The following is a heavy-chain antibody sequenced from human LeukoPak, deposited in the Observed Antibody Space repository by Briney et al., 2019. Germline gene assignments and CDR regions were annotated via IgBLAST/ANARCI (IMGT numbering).Heavy chain of an antibody. Sequence: SGGSLTLSCGPSGFTFTVCAMRGVRHAPRKGREWLSAIIGKNTSTCYADSVKGRFTISRDNSKTTLFLQMFGLRAEDTAVYYCAKDSAPTRNHYYYYMDVWGKGTTVTVSS. V-gene: IGHV3-23*01. J-gene: IGHJ6*03. CDR3: AKDSAPTRNHYYYYMDV. CDR2: IIGKNTST. CDR1: GFTFTVCA. D-gene: IGHD5-24*01.